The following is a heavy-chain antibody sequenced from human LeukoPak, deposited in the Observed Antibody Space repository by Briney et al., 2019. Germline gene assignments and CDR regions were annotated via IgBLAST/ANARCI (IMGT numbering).Heavy chain of an antibody. D-gene: IGHD3-22*01. CDR1: GFTVSSWY. V-gene: IGHV3-53*01. J-gene: IGHJ5*02. CDR2: IYSGGGT. CDR3: ARDLRDEYSRAYYYH. Sequence: GGSLRLSCAASGFTVSSWYMSWVRQAPGKGLEWVSVIYSGGGTHYADSVKGRFTISRDNSKNVLYLQMNSLRAKDTAVYYCARDLRDEYSRAYYYHWGQGTLVTVSS.